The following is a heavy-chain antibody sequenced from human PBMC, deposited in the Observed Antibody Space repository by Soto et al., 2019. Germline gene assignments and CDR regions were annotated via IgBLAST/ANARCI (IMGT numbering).Heavy chain of an antibody. CDR3: ARQGSWGSGWAPGGDAFDI. V-gene: IGHV5-51*01. Sequence: PGESLKISCKGSGYSFTSYWIGWVRQMPGKGLEWMGIIYPGDSDTRYSPSFQGQVTISADKSISTAYLQWSSLKASDTAMYYCARQGSWGSGWAPGGDAFDIWGQGTMVTVSS. J-gene: IGHJ3*02. CDR2: IYPGDSDT. D-gene: IGHD6-19*01. CDR1: GYSFTSYW.